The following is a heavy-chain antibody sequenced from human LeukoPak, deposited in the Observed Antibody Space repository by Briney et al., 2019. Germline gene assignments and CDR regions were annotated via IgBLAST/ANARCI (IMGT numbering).Heavy chain of an antibody. Sequence: ASVKVSCKAPGYTFSSYGISWVRQAPGQGLEWMGWINTYNGNTNYAQKLQDRVTMTTDTSTSTAYMELRSLRVDDTAVYYCARDPRGYTNSLEFHYWGQGTLITVSS. V-gene: IGHV1-18*01. D-gene: IGHD4-11*01. J-gene: IGHJ4*02. CDR2: INTYNGNT. CDR3: ARDPRGYTNSLEFHY. CDR1: GYTFSSYG.